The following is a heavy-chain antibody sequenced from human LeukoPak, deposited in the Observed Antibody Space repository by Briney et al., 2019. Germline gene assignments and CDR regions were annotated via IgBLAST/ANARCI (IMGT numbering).Heavy chain of an antibody. CDR3: ARQLGYCSSTSCHNWFAP. CDR2: IYYSGRT. V-gene: IGHV4-59*01. CDR1: GGSIISYF. Sequence: SETLSLTRIVSGGSIISYFWSWIRQPPGRGLEWIGCIYYSGRTNYNPSLKSRVTVSVDTSKNQFSLRLSSVTAADTALDYFARQLGYCSSTSCHNWFAPWGQGTLVTVSS. D-gene: IGHD2-2*01. J-gene: IGHJ5*02.